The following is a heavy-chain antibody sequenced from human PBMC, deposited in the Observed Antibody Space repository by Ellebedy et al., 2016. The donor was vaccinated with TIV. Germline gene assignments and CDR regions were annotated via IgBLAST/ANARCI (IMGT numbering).Heavy chain of an antibody. D-gene: IGHD5-12*01. V-gene: IGHV3-23*01. Sequence: GGSLRLXXAASGFTFSTHAMNWVRQAPGKGLEWVSVVSGGGGSTYYVDSVQGRFTISRDNSKNTLYLQMNSLRAEDTAVYYCAKSGVESGYGKIDYWGQGTLVTVSS. J-gene: IGHJ4*02. CDR2: VSGGGGST. CDR3: AKSGVESGYGKIDY. CDR1: GFTFSTHA.